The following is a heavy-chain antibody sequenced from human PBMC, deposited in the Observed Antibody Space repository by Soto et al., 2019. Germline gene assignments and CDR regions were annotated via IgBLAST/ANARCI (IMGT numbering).Heavy chain of an antibody. Sequence: QLQLQESGPGLVKPSETLSLTCTVSGGSISSSSYYWGWIRQPPGKGLEWIGSIYYSGSTYYNPSLKSRVTISVDTSKNQFSLKLSSVTAADTAVYYCAGRQRGKRITMVRGVINDYWGQGTLVTVSS. V-gene: IGHV4-39*01. CDR3: AGRQRGKRITMVRGVINDY. CDR2: IYYSGST. CDR1: GGSISSSSYY. D-gene: IGHD3-10*01. J-gene: IGHJ4*02.